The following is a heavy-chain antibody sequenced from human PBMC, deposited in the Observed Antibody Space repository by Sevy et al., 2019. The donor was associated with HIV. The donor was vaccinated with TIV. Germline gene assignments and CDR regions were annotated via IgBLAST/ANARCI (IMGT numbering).Heavy chain of an antibody. CDR2: IYFTGNT. CDR1: GGSISSYF. CDR3: ARASTTRPRVLDY. J-gene: IGHJ4*02. V-gene: IGHV4-59*01. D-gene: IGHD6-6*01. Sequence: SETLSLTCSVSGGSISSYFWTWVRQSPGKALEWIGNIYFTGNTDYSPSLKSRVTLSLDTSKSQFSLTLKSVTAADTAIYFCARASTTRPRVLDYWGQGTLVTVSS.